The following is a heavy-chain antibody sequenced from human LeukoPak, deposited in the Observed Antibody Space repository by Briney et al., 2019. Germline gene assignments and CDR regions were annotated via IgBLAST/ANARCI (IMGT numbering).Heavy chain of an antibody. V-gene: IGHV4-31*03. D-gene: IGHD3-22*01. CDR1: GGSISSGDYY. Sequence: PSETLSLTCTVSGGSISSGDYYWSWIRQHPGTGLEWIGYIYYSGSTYYNPSLKGRITISVDTSKNQFSLKLSSVTAADTAVYYCARWYYDSSGYFDYWGQGTLVTVSS. CDR2: IYYSGST. J-gene: IGHJ4*02. CDR3: ARWYYDSSGYFDY.